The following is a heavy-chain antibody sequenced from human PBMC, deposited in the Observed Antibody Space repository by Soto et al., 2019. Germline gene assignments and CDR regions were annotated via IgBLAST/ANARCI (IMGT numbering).Heavy chain of an antibody. J-gene: IGHJ6*02. V-gene: IGHV3-23*01. CDR2: ISGSGGST. Sequence: EVQLLESGGGLVQPGGSLRLCCAASRFTFSNYAMSWVRQAPGKGLEWVSGISGSGGSTFYADSVKGRFTISRDNPKNTLYLQMNSLRAEDTAVSYCAKDRVANYYYGMDVWGQGTTVTVSS. CDR1: RFTFSNYA. CDR3: AKDRVANYYYGMDV.